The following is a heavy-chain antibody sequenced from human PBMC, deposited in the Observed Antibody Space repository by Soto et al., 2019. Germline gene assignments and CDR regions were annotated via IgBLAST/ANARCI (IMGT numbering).Heavy chain of an antibody. D-gene: IGHD2-2*01. V-gene: IGHV4-34*01. CDR1: GGYYSGYY. CDR2: INHSGSS. CDR3: ARVPARNSPVY. J-gene: IGHJ4*02. Sequence: ASETLSLTCAVYGGYYSGYYWSCIRQPPGKGLEWIVEINHSGSSNYNPSLKSRVSISVDTTKNQFSLKLCSVTAADTAVYYCARVPARNSPVYCGQGTLVTVSS.